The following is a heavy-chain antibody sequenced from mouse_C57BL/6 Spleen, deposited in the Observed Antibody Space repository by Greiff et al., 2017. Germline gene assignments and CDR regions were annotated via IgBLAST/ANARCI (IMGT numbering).Heavy chain of an antibody. CDR3: ARVRDYSNSYYFDY. Sequence: QVQLQQPGAELVRPGSSVKLSCKASGYTFTSYWMDWVKQRPGQGLEWIGNIYPSDSETNNNQKFKDKATLTVDKSSSTAYMQLSSLTSEDSAVYYCARVRDYSNSYYFDYWGQGTTLTVSS. V-gene: IGHV1-61*01. CDR2: IYPSDSET. D-gene: IGHD2-5*01. CDR1: GYTFTSYW. J-gene: IGHJ2*01.